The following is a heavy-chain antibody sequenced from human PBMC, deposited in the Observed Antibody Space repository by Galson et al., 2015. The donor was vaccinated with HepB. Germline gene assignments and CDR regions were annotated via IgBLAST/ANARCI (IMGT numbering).Heavy chain of an antibody. J-gene: IGHJ4*02. D-gene: IGHD6-13*01. CDR2: IRYDGSNK. CDR1: GFTFSSYG. CDR3: AKGGGIAAAGTPY. Sequence: SLRLSCAASGFTFSSYGMHWVRQAPGKGLGWVAFIRYDGSNKYYADSVKGRFTISRDNSKNTLYLQMNSLRAEDTAVYYCAKGGGIAAAGTPYWGQGTLVTVSS. V-gene: IGHV3-30*02.